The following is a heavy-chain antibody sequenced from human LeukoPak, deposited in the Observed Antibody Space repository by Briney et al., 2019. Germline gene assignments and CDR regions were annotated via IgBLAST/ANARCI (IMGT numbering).Heavy chain of an antibody. V-gene: IGHV1-69*06. CDR2: IIPIFGTA. D-gene: IGHD1-26*01. J-gene: IGHJ6*03. CDR1: GGTFSSYA. Sequence: SVKVSCKASGGTFSSYAISWVRQAPGQGLEWMGGIIPIFGTANYAQKFQGRVTITADKSTSTAYMELSSLRSEDTAVYYCARVSVVSGEYYYYYMDVWGKGTTVTVSS. CDR3: ARVSVVSGEYYYYYMDV.